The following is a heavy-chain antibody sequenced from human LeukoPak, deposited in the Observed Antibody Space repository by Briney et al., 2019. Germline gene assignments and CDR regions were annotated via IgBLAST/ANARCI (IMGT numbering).Heavy chain of an antibody. Sequence: PSETLSLTCAVYGGSFSGCYWSWIRQPPGKGLEWIGEINHSGSTNYNPSLKSRVTISVDTSKNQFSLKLSSVTAADTAVYYCARSSRVLRYFDHWGQGTLVTVSS. J-gene: IGHJ4*02. D-gene: IGHD3-9*01. V-gene: IGHV4-34*01. CDR2: INHSGST. CDR3: ARSSRVLRYFDH. CDR1: GGSFSGCY.